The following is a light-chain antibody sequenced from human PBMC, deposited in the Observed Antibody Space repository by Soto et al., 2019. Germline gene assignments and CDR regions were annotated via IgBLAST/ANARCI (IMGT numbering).Light chain of an antibody. CDR2: KVS. V-gene: IGKV1-5*03. CDR3: QHYNSYRWT. CDR1: QIISTY. J-gene: IGKJ1*01. Sequence: DIQMTQSPSTLSSAVGDRVTITCQCSQIISTYLSWYQQKPGRAPKHLIYKVSSLESGAPPRFSGSGSGTEFTITISSLQPDDFATYYCQHYNSYRWTFGQGTKVDIK.